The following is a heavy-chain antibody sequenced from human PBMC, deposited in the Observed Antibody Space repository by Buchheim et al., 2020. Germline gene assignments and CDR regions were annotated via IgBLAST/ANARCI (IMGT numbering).Heavy chain of an antibody. CDR3: ARRGRGLGYCRSTTCYTPFDN. CDR1: GGSFSGYY. V-gene: IGHV4-34*01. D-gene: IGHD2-2*02. J-gene: IGHJ4*02. CDR2: INHSGST. Sequence: QVQLQQWGAGLLKPSETLSLTCAVYGGSFSGYYWSWIRQPPGKGLEWIGEINHSGSTNYNPSLKSRVTISVDTSKNQFSLKLSSVTAADTAVYYCARRGRGLGYCRSTTCYTPFDNWGQGTLDTVSS.